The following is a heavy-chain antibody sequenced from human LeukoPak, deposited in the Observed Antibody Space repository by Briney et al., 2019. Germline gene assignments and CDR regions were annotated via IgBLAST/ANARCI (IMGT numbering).Heavy chain of an antibody. CDR1: GGSISSYY. D-gene: IGHD3/OR15-3a*01. CDR3: AREKAXDTPYYYYYMDV. J-gene: IGHJ6*03. Sequence: PSETLSLTCTVSGGSISSYYWSWIRQPAGKGLEWIGRIYTSGSTNYNPSLKSRVTMSVDTSKNQFSLKLSSVTAAATAVYYCAREKAXDTPYYYYYMDVWGKGTTVTVSS. CDR2: IYTSGST. V-gene: IGHV4-4*07.